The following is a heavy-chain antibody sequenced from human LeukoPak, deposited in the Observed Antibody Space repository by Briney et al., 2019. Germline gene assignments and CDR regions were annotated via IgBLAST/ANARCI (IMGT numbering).Heavy chain of an antibody. V-gene: IGHV3-15*07. CDR3: TTKNTAKLFRDH. CDR2: IKSKTDGGTT. D-gene: IGHD5-18*01. J-gene: IGHJ4*02. Sequence: PGGSLRLSCAASGFTFSSYAMNWVRQAPGKGLEWVGRIKSKTDGGTTDYAAPVKGRFTISRDDSKNTLYLQMNSLKTEDTAVYYCTTKNTAKLFRDHWGQGTLVTVSS. CDR1: GFTFSSYA.